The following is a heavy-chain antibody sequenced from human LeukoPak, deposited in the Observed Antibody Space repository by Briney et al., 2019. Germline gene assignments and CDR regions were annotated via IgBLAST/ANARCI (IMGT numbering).Heavy chain of an antibody. D-gene: IGHD5-18*01. V-gene: IGHV1-69*01. J-gene: IGHJ4*02. CDR3: AREDTAMALVDY. CDR1: GGTFSSYA. Sequence: SVKVSCKASGGTFSSYAISWVRQTPGQGLEWMGGIIPIFGTANYAQKFQGRVTITADESTSTAYMELSSLRSEDTAVYYCAREDTAMALVDYWGQGTLVTVSS. CDR2: IIPIFGTA.